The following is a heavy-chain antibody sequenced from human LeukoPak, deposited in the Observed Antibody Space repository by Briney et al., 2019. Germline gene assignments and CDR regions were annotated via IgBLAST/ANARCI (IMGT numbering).Heavy chain of an antibody. J-gene: IGHJ4*02. V-gene: IGHV3-53*01. CDR1: GLTVSSNY. Sequence: PGGSLRLSCAASGLTVSSNYMSWVRQAPGKGLEWVSVIYSGGSTYYADSVKGRFTISRDNAKNTLYLQMNSLRAEDTAVYYCVRDGDKIVEFDCWGQGTLVTVSS. CDR2: IYSGGST. CDR3: VRDGDKIVEFDC. D-gene: IGHD3-22*01.